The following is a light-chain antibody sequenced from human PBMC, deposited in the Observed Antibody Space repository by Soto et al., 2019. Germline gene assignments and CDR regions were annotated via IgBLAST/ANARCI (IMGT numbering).Light chain of an antibody. J-gene: IGLJ2*01. CDR3: QTWGTGIQV. CDR1: SGHSSYA. V-gene: IGLV4-69*01. CDR2: LNSDGSH. Sequence: QPVLTQSPSASASLGASVKLTCTLSSGHSSYAIAWHQQQPDKGPRYLMKLNSDGSHSEGDGIPDRFSGSSSGAERYLTISSLQSEDEADYYCQTWGTGIQVFGGGTKLTVL.